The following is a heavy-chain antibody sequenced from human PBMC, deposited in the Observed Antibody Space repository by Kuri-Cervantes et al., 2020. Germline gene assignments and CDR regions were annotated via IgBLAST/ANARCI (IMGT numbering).Heavy chain of an antibody. CDR3: ARDQDGQLAPDDPFDF. J-gene: IGHJ3*01. V-gene: IGHV1-46*01. D-gene: IGHD6-6*01. Sequence: ASVKVSCKASGYAFTSYYMHWVRQAPGQGLEWMGIINPSGGSTSYAQKFQGRVTITRDTSASTAYMELSSLRSEDTAVYYCARDQDGQLAPDDPFDFWGLGTMVTVSS. CDR2: INPSGGST. CDR1: GYAFTSYY.